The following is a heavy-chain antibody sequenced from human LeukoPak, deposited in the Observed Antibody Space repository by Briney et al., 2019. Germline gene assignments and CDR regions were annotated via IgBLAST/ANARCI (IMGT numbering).Heavy chain of an antibody. CDR2: INAGNGDT. CDR3: ARGLWSAHRREYYFDS. CDR1: GYTLTTYA. Sequence: ASVKVSCKTSGYTLTTYAIHWLRQAPGQRLEWMGWINAGNGDTKFSQNYQARVTITRDASASTAYMELSSLTSEDTAVYFCARGLWSAHRREYYFDSWGQGTLVTVSS. V-gene: IGHV1-3*01. J-gene: IGHJ4*02. D-gene: IGHD3-3*01.